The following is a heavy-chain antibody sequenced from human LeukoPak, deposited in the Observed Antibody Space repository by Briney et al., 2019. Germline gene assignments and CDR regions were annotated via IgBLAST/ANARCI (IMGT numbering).Heavy chain of an antibody. Sequence: SETLSLTCAVYGGSFSGYYWSWIRQPPGKGLEWIGEINHSGSTNYNPSLKSRDTISVGTSKNQFSLKLSSVTAADTAVYYCARDSGGLSGRYFDYWGQGTLVTVSS. CDR3: ARDSGGLSGRYFDY. CDR1: GGSFSGYY. CDR2: INHSGST. V-gene: IGHV4-34*01. D-gene: IGHD2-15*01. J-gene: IGHJ4*02.